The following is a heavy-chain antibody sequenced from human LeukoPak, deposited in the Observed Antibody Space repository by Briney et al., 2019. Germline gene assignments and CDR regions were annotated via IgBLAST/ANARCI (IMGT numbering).Heavy chain of an antibody. D-gene: IGHD2-15*01. CDR1: GFTFSTYG. J-gene: IGHJ4*02. V-gene: IGHV3-64D*06. CDR3: VKDDCSGGSCYYFDY. Sequence: GGSLRLSCSASGFTFSTYGMHWVRQAPGKGLEYVSSVSSNGGSTYYADSVKGRFTISRDTSKNTLYLLMSSLRAEDTAVYHCVKDDCSGGSCYYFDYWGQGTLVTVSS. CDR2: VSSNGGST.